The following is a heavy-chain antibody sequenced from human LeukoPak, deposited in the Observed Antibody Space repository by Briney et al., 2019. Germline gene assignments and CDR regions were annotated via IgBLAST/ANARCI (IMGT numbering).Heavy chain of an antibody. CDR2: IYYSGST. J-gene: IGHJ5*02. CDR1: GGSIGSSSYY. Sequence: PSETLSLTCTVSGGSIGSSSYYWGWIRQPPGKGLEWIGSIYYSGSTYYNPSLKSRVTISVDTSKNQFSLKLSSVTAADTAVYYCARVRSGWYLRGSGWFDPWGQGTLVTVSS. V-gene: IGHV4-39*01. D-gene: IGHD6-19*01. CDR3: ARVRSGWYLRGSGWFDP.